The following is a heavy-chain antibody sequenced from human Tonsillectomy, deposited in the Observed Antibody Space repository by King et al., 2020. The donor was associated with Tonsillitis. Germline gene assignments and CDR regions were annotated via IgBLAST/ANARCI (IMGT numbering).Heavy chain of an antibody. Sequence: QLQKSGPGLVKPSQTLSLTCTVSCGSISGGSYYWTWIRQRPGKGLEWIGYIYNSKNIFYNPSLKSRLTISEDTSKNQFSLKLTSLTAADTAVYYCGSYEGGVFDPWGQGTLVTVSS. J-gene: IGHJ5*02. CDR3: GSYEGGVFDP. CDR2: IYNSKNI. V-gene: IGHV4-31*03. CDR1: CGSISGGSYY. D-gene: IGHD5-12*01.